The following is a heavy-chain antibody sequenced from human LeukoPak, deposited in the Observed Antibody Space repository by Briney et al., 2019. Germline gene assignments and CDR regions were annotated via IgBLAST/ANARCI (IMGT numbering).Heavy chain of an antibody. CDR3: ARVAYSSGWYCDY. Sequence: SETLSLTCAVSGGSISSTNWWSWVRQPPGKGLEWIGEISHSGSTNYNPSLKSRVTISVDKSKNQFSLKLSSVTAADTAVYYCARVAYSSGWYCDYWGQGTLVTVSS. D-gene: IGHD6-19*01. CDR1: GGSISSTNW. V-gene: IGHV4-4*02. CDR2: ISHSGST. J-gene: IGHJ4*02.